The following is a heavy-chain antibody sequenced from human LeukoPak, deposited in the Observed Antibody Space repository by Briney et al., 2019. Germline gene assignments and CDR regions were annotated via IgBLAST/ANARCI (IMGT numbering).Heavy chain of an antibody. CDR2: INKKGGT. CDR3: VREHKSYGDYPYYFDS. CDR1: SDSISSGDYY. D-gene: IGHD4-17*01. Sequence: SETLSLTCTVSSDSISSGDYYWSWIRQPAGKGLEFIGYINKKGGTFYNPPLKSRVSISIDTFKNQFSLKLTSVTAADTAVYFCVREHKSYGDYPYYFDSWGQGTLVTVSS. J-gene: IGHJ4*02. V-gene: IGHV4-30-4*01.